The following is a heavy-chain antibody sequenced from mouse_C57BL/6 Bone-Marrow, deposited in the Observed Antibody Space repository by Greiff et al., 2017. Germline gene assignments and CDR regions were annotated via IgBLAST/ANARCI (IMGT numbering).Heavy chain of an antibody. J-gene: IGHJ2*01. CDR1: GFTFSDYG. Sequence: EVKLMESGGGLVKPGGSLKLSCAASGFTFSDYGMHWVRQAPEKGLEWVAYISSGSSTIYYADTVKGRFTISRDNAKNTLFLQMTSRRSEDTAMYYCARKDPLDYWGQGTTLTVSS. CDR2: ISSGSSTI. CDR3: ARKDPLDY. V-gene: IGHV5-17*01.